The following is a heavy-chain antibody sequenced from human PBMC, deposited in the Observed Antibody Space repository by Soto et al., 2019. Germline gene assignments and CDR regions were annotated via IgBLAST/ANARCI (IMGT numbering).Heavy chain of an antibody. CDR1: GGSISSGGYY. D-gene: IGHD6-13*01. CDR2: IYYSGST. V-gene: IGHV4-31*03. Sequence: PSETLSLTCTVSGGSISSGGYYWSWIRQHPGKGLEWIGYIYYSGSTYYNPSLKSRVTISVDTSKNQFSLKLSSVTAADTAVYYCARGPPRQKLVLLAPWGQGTLVTVSS. J-gene: IGHJ5*02. CDR3: ARGPPRQKLVLLAP.